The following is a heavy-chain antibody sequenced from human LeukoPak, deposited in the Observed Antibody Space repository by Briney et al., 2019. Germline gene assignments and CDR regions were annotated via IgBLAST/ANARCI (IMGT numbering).Heavy chain of an antibody. CDR3: ARGGQGDGYSADEAFDL. V-gene: IGHV6-1*01. Sequence: SQTLSLTCAISGDSVSSNSPWNWIRQSPSRGLEWLGRTYYRSKWYNDYVVSVKSRININPDTSKNQFSLQLNSVTPEDTAVYYCARGGQGDGYSADEAFDLWGQGTMVTVS. CDR2: TYYRSKWYN. D-gene: IGHD5-18*01. CDR1: GDSVSSNSP. J-gene: IGHJ3*01.